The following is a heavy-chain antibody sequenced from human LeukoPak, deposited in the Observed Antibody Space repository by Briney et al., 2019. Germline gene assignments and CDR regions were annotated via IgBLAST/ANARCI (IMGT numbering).Heavy chain of an antibody. CDR2: IKQDVSEK. Sequence: SCKASVGTLSSYAISWVRQAPGKGLEWGANIKQDVSEKYYVDSVKGRFTISRDNAKNSLYLQMNSLSAEDSAVYCCPRDLRPNYGDLFDYWGQGKLVTVSS. CDR3: PRDLRPNYGDLFDY. D-gene: IGHD4-17*01. V-gene: IGHV3-7*01. CDR1: VGTLSSYA. J-gene: IGHJ4*02.